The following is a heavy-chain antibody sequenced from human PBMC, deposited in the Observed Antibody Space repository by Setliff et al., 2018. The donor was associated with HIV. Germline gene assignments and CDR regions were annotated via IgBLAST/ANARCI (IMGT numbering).Heavy chain of an antibody. V-gene: IGHV4-59*11. J-gene: IGHJ6*02. Sequence: SETLSLTCPVSGPSINIHYWSWIRQPPGKGLEWIGYIHHSGGTQYNPSLMSRLTMSVDSAKNQFSLSRSSVTAADTAVYFCARGDGYRSNDAYNATGMDVWGQGITVTVSS. CDR2: IHHSGGT. CDR1: GPSINIHY. CDR3: ARGDGYRSNDAYNATGMDV. D-gene: IGHD5-12*01.